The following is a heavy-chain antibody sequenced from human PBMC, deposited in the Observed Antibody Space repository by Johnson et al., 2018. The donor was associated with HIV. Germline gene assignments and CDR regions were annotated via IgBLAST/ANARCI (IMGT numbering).Heavy chain of an antibody. CDR2: ISYDGSNK. V-gene: IGHV3-30-3*01. J-gene: IGHJ3*02. CDR1: GFTFSSYA. D-gene: IGHD3-3*01. Sequence: QVQLVESGGGVVQPGRSLRLSCAASGFTFSSYAMHWVRQAPGKGLEWVAVISYDGSNKYYADSVKGRFTISRDNSKNTLYLQMNSQKTEDTAVYYCTTGELWNGYYLHDAFDIWGQGTMVTVSS. CDR3: TTGELWNGYYLHDAFDI.